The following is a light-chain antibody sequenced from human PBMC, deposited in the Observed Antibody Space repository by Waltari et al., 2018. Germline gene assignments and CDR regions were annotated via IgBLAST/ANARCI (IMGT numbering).Light chain of an antibody. J-gene: IGLJ3*02. Sequence: QSVLTQPPSASGTPGQRVTISCSGSSPNIGSNFVYWYQQLPGTAPKLRIYMKTTRPSGVPDRFSGSKSGTSASLAISGLRSEDEADYYCAAWDDSLSGPVFGGGTKLTVL. V-gene: IGLV1-47*01. CDR3: AAWDDSLSGPV. CDR1: SPNIGSNF. CDR2: MKT.